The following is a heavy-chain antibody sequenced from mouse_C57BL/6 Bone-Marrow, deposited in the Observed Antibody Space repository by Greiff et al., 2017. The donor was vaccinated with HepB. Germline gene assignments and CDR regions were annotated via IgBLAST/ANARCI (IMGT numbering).Heavy chain of an antibody. CDR1: GYTFTDYY. CDR3: AREYYGSSYGFAY. Sequence: VHLVESGAELVRPGASVKLSCKASGYTFTDYYINWVKQRPGQGLEWIARIYPGSGNTYYNEKFKGKATLTAEKSSSTAYMQLSSLTSEDSAVYFCAREYYGSSYGFAYWGQGTLVTVSA. V-gene: IGHV1-76*01. CDR2: IYPGSGNT. D-gene: IGHD1-1*01. J-gene: IGHJ3*01.